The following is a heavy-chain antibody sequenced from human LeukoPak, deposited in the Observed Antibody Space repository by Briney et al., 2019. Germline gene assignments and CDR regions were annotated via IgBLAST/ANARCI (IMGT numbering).Heavy chain of an antibody. CDR3: AKVCIIEGTSSRYYFDY. V-gene: IGHV3-30*02. CDR1: GFTFSSYG. J-gene: IGHJ4*02. Sequence: GGSLRLSCTASGFTFSSYGLHWVRQAPGKGLEWVAFIRYDGSNEYYADSVKGRFTISRDNSKNTLYLQMNSLRAEDTAVYYCAKVCIIEGTSSRYYFDYWGQGTLVTVSS. CDR2: IRYDGSNE. D-gene: IGHD2-2*01.